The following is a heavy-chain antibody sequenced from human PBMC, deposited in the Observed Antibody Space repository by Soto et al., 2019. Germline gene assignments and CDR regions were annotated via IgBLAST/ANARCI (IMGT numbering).Heavy chain of an antibody. J-gene: IGHJ4*02. D-gene: IGHD1-7*01. CDR1: GFTFSSYA. CDR2: ISYDGSNK. V-gene: IGHV3-30-3*01. Sequence: QVQLVESGGGVVQPGRSLRLSCAASGFTFSSYAMHWVRQGPGKGLEWVAVISYDGSNKYYADSVKGRFTISRDNSKNTLYLQMNSLRAEDTAVYYCAREWWGAGTTPYFNYWGQGTLVTVSS. CDR3: AREWWGAGTTPYFNY.